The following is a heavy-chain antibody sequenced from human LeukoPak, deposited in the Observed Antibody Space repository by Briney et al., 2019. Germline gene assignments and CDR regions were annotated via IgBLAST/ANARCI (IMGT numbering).Heavy chain of an antibody. D-gene: IGHD3-10*01. Sequence: PGGSLRLSCAASGFTFSSYAMSWVRQAPGKGLEWVSGISGSGGSTYYADSVKGRFTISRDNSKNTLYLQMNSLRAEDTAVYYCARDSSAWGFGELLVGYYFDYWGQGTLVTVSS. CDR2: ISGSGGST. CDR3: ARDSSAWGFGELLVGYYFDY. CDR1: GFTFSSYA. V-gene: IGHV3-23*01. J-gene: IGHJ4*02.